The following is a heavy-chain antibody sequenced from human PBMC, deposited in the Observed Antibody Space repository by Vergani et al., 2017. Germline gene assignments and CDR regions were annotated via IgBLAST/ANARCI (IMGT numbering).Heavy chain of an antibody. J-gene: IGHJ4*02. V-gene: IGHV5-51*01. CDR1: GYSFTSYW. CDR3: ARRVDIVGATDYFDY. CDR2: IYPGDSDT. D-gene: IGHD1-26*01. Sequence: EVQLVQSGAEVKKPGESLKISCKGSGYSFTSYWIGWVRQMPGKGLEWMGIIYPGDSDTRYSPSFQGQVTISADKSISTAYLQWSSLKAPDTAMYYCARRVDIVGATDYFDYWGQGTLVTVSS.